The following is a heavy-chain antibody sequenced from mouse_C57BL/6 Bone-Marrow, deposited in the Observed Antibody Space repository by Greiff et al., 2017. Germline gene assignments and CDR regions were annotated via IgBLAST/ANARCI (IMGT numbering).Heavy chain of an antibody. CDR1: GYTFTSYG. CDR2: IYPRSGNT. D-gene: IGHD2-1*01. CDR3: ARGDLLGDD. J-gene: IGHJ2*01. Sequence: VKLQQSGAELARPGASVKLSCKASGYTFTSYGISWVKQRTGQGLELIGEIYPRSGNTYYNEKFKGKATLTADKSSSTAYMELSSLTSEDSAVYFCARGDLLGDDWGQGTTLTVSS. V-gene: IGHV1-81*01.